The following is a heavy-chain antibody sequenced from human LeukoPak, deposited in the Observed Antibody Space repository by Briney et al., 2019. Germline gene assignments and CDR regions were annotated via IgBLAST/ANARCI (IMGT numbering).Heavy chain of an antibody. V-gene: IGHV3-30-3*01. CDR1: GFTFSSYA. D-gene: IGHD6-13*01. J-gene: IGHJ4*02. Sequence: PGGSLRLSCAASGFTFSSYAMHWVRQAPGKGLEWVAVISYDGSNKYYADSVKGRFTISRDNSKNTLYLQMNSLRAEDTAVYYCARDRYSSSWSGPFDYWGQGTLVTVSS. CDR2: ISYDGSNK. CDR3: ARDRYSSSWSGPFDY.